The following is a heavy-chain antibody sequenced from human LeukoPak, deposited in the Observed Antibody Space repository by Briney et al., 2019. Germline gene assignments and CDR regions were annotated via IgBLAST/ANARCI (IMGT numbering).Heavy chain of an antibody. J-gene: IGHJ4*02. Sequence: PGGSLRLSCVVSGFGFSDSYMTWIRQTPGKGLEWLAYISGSGSDMYYADSVKGRFTISRDNAKNSLYLQMNSLRAEDTAVYYCARGEYGSGSYHIDYWGQGTLVTVSS. CDR2: ISGSGSDM. V-gene: IGHV3-11*04. CDR3: ARGEYGSGSYHIDY. D-gene: IGHD3-10*01. CDR1: GFGFSDSY.